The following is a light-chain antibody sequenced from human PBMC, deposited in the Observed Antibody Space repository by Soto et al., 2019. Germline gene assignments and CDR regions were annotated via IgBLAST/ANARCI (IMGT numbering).Light chain of an antibody. J-gene: IGKJ1*01. CDR1: QSISSW. CDR3: QQYHSYYPWT. CDR2: DAS. Sequence: DIQMTQSPSTLSASVGYRVTITCVASQSISSWVAWYQQKPGKAPKLLIYDASSLESGVPSRFSGSGSGTDFSLTISSLQPDDFANYYCQQYHSYYPWTFGQGTKVDI. V-gene: IGKV1-5*01.